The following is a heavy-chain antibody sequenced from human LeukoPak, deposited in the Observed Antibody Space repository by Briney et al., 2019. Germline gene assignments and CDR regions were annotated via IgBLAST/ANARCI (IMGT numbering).Heavy chain of an antibody. CDR1: GFTFDDYA. CDR3: AKGLVGAPLGAFDI. V-gene: IGHV3-9*01. J-gene: IGHJ3*02. D-gene: IGHD1-26*01. CDR2: ISWNSGSI. Sequence: GRSLRLSCAASGFTFDDYAMYWARQAPGKGLEWVSGISWNSGSIGYADSVKGRFIISRDNAKNSLYLQMNSLRAEDTALYYCAKGLVGAPLGAFDIWGQGTMVTVSS.